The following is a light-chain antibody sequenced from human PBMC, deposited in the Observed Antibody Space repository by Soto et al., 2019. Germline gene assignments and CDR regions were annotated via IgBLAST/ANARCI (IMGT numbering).Light chain of an antibody. V-gene: IGKV1-39*01. CDR2: GAS. Sequence: DIHITHSPSSLSSSLIDRVTITCRASQSISVSLNWYQQKPGKAPKLLIYGASTLQSGVPSRFSGSGSGTDYTLTISSLQTEDFATYYCQQSYRTPTFGQGTRLEIK. CDR3: QQSYRTPT. J-gene: IGKJ5*01. CDR1: QSISVS.